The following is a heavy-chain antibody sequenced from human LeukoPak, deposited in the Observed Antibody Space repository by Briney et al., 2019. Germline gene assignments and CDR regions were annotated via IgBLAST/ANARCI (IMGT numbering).Heavy chain of an antibody. Sequence: GGSLKISCKGSGYSFTSYWIGWVRQMPGKGLEWIGIIYPGDSDTRYSPSFQGQVTISADKSISTAYLQWSSLKASDTAMYYCARSYCGGDCSLYYFDYWGQGTLVTVSS. CDR3: ARSYCGGDCSLYYFDY. V-gene: IGHV5-51*01. CDR2: IYPGDSDT. CDR1: GYSFTSYW. J-gene: IGHJ4*02. D-gene: IGHD2-21*02.